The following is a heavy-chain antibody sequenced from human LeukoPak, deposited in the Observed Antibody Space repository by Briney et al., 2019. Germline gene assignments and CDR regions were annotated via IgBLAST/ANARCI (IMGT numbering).Heavy chain of an antibody. CDR1: GFTFSDHY. D-gene: IGHD3-9*01. CDR2: LRYDGSNQ. Sequence: PGGSLRLSCAASGFTFSDHYMDWVRQAPGKGLEWVAFLRYDGSNQEYADSVKGRFTISRDNSKNTLYLQMNSLRVEDTALYYCARDDPHYDIVTGYYPIDYWGQGTLVTVSS. CDR3: ARDDPHYDIVTGYYPIDY. J-gene: IGHJ4*02. V-gene: IGHV3-30*02.